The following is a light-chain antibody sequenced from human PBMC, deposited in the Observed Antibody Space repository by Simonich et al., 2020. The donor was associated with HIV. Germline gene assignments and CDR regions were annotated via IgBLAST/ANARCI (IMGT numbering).Light chain of an antibody. J-gene: IGKJ4*01. CDR3: QQRSNWLT. Sequence: EIVMSLSPATLSVSPGERATLSCRASQSVGSYLAWYPQKPGQAPRLLIYDASNRATGIPARFSGSGSGTDFTLTISSLEPEDFAVYYCQQRSNWLTFGGGTKVEIK. CDR2: DAS. CDR1: QSVGSY. V-gene: IGKV3-11*01.